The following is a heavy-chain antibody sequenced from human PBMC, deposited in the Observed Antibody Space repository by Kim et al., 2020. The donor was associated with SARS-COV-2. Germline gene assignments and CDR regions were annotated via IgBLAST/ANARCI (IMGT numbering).Heavy chain of an antibody. CDR2: ISSSSSYI. CDR3: ARDQGQLLFDYYYYYMDV. CDR1: GFTFSSYS. Sequence: GGSLRLSCAASGFTFSSYSMNWVRQAPGKGLEWVSSISSSSSYIYYADSVKGRFTISRDNAKNSLYLQMNSLRAEDTAVYYCARDQGQLLFDYYYYYMDVWGKGTTVTVSS. V-gene: IGHV3-21*01. D-gene: IGHD2-2*01. J-gene: IGHJ6*03.